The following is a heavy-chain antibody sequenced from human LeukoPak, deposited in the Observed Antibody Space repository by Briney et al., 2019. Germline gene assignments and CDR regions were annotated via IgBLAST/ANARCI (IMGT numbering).Heavy chain of an antibody. CDR1: GGSISSGGYS. CDR2: IYHSGST. J-gene: IGHJ4*02. D-gene: IGHD4-17*01. Sequence: SETLSLTCAVSGGSISSGGYSWSWIRQPPGTGLEWIGYIYHSGSTYYNPSLKSRVTISVDRSKNQFSLKLSSVTAADTAVYYCARDGDYGDYVWGQGTLVTVSS. CDR3: ARDGDYGDYV. V-gene: IGHV4-30-2*01.